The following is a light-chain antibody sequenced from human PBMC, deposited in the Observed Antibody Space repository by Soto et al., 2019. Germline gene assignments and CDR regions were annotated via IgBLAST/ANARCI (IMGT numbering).Light chain of an antibody. CDR3: CSYAGSSTPVV. CDR1: SSDAGGYNY. V-gene: IGLV2-14*01. CDR2: DVS. J-gene: IGLJ2*01. Sequence: QSALTQPASVSGSPGQSITISCTGTSSDAGGYNYVSWFQQYPGKAPKLMIYDVSTRPSGVSNRFSGSKSGNTASLTISGLQAEDEADYYCCSYAGSSTPVVFGGGTKLTVL.